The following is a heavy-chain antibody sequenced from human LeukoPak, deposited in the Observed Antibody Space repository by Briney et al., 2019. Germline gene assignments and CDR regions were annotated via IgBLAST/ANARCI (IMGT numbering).Heavy chain of an antibody. Sequence: SETLSLTCAVYGGSFSGYYWSWIRQPPGKGLEWIGEINHSGSTNYNPSLKSRVTISVDTSKNQFSLKLSSVTAADTAVYYCAREGRYYYYYMDVWGKGTTVTVSS. CDR3: AREGRYYYYYMDV. J-gene: IGHJ6*03. CDR1: GGSFSGYY. CDR2: INHSGST. V-gene: IGHV4-34*01.